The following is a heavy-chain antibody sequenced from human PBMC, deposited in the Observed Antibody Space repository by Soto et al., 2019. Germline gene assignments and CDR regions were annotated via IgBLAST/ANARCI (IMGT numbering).Heavy chain of an antibody. D-gene: IGHD5-12*01. V-gene: IGHV3-23*01. CDR2: ITGSGGAT. CDR3: ARVRFSGYEWFDY. Sequence: EVQLLESGGGLVQPGGSLRLSCAASGFTFSSFAMNWVRQAPGKGLEWVSVITGSGGATLYADSVRGRFTISRDNLKNTLYLQMNSLRADDTAVYYCARVRFSGYEWFDYWGQGTQVTVSS. CDR1: GFTFSSFA. J-gene: IGHJ4*02.